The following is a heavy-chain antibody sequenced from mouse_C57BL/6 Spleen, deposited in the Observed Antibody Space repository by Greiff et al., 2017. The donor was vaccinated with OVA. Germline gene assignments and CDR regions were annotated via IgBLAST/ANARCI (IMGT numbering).Heavy chain of an antibody. CDR1: GYTFTSYW. CDR2: IDPSDSET. D-gene: IGHD4-1*01. CDR3: ARGLNWDAFAY. Sequence: QVQLQQPGAELVRPGSSVKLSCKASGYTFTSYWMHWVKQRPIQGLEWIGNIDPSDSETHYNQKFKDKATLTVDKSSSTAYMQLSSLTSEDAAVYYCARGLNWDAFAYWGQGTLVTVSA. V-gene: IGHV1-52*01. J-gene: IGHJ3*01.